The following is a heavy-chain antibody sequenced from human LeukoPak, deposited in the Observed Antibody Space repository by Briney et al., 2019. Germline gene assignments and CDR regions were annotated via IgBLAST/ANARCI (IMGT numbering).Heavy chain of an antibody. CDR2: MNPNSGNT. CDR1: GDTFTSYG. Sequence: GASVKVSCKASGDTFTSYGISWVRQATGQGLEWMGWMNPNSGNTGYAQKFQGRVTMTRNTSISTAYMELSSLRSEDTAVYYCARDVVVTLRAFDIWGQGTMVTVSS. J-gene: IGHJ3*02. D-gene: IGHD2-21*02. CDR3: ARDVVVTLRAFDI. V-gene: IGHV1-8*02.